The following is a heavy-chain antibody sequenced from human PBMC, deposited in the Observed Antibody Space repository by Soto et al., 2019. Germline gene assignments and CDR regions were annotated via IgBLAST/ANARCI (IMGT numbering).Heavy chain of an antibody. CDR3: AKSPLGPIIWTFDI. J-gene: IGHJ3*02. D-gene: IGHD3-3*01. Sequence: GGALRLSCAASGFTFSSDAMSWVRPAPGKGLEWVSAISGSDGSTYYADSVKGRFTISRDNSKNTLYLQMNSRRAEDTAVYYCAKSPLGPIIWTFDIWGQGTMVTVSS. V-gene: IGHV3-23*01. CDR1: GFTFSSDA. CDR2: ISGSDGST.